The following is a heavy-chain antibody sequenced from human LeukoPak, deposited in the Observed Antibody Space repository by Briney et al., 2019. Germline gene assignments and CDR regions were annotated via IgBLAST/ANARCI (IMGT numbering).Heavy chain of an antibody. CDR1: GVSISSGDYF. CDR3: ARDPGAYPYYFDY. Sequence: ASETLSLTCTVSGVSISSGDYFWSWLRQPPGKGLEWIVYIHYSGSTFYNPSLKSRVTISVHTSKNQFSLNLSSVTAADTAVYHCARDPGAYPYYFDYWGQGTLVTVSS. D-gene: IGHD3-10*01. CDR2: IHYSGST. J-gene: IGHJ4*02. V-gene: IGHV4-30-4*01.